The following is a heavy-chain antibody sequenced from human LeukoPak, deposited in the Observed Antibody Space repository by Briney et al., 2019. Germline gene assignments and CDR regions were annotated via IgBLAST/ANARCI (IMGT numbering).Heavy chain of an antibody. CDR3: ASPTASSSGYYYGY. V-gene: IGHV3-21*01. D-gene: IGHD3-22*01. Sequence: GGSLRLSCAASGFSFSTYNMNWVRQAPGKGLEWVSSISSSSSYIYYADSVKGRFTISRDNAKNSLYLQMNSLRAEDTAVYYCASPTASSSGYYYGYWGQGTLVTVSS. CDR1: GFSFSTYN. CDR2: ISSSSSYI. J-gene: IGHJ4*02.